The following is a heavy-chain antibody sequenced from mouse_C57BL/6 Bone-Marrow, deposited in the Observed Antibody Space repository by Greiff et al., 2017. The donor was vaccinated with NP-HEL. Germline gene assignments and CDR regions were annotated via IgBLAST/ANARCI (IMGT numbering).Heavy chain of an antibody. V-gene: IGHV5-16*01. CDR2: INYDGSST. CDR1: GFTFSDYY. D-gene: IGHD2-5*01. J-gene: IGHJ1*03. Sequence: EVQLVESEGGLVQPGSSMKLSCTASGFTFSDYYMAWVRQVPEKGLEWVANINYDGSSTYYLDSLKSRFIISRDNAKNILYLQMSSLKSEDTATYYCARSPYYSNRYWYFDVWGTGTTVTVSS. CDR3: ARSPYYSNRYWYFDV.